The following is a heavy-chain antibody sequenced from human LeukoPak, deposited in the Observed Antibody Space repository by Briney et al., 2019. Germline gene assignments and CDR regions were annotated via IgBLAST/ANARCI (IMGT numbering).Heavy chain of an antibody. CDR2: INPNSGGT. CDR1: GNTFTGYY. CDR3: ARTEGGGSSDFDC. Sequence: GASVKVSCKASGNTFTGYYMHWVRQAPGQGLEGMGWINPNSGGTNYAQKFQGRVTMTRDTSISTAYMELSRLRSDDTAVYYCARTEGGGSSDFDCWGQGTLVTVSS. V-gene: IGHV1-2*02. D-gene: IGHD1-26*01. J-gene: IGHJ4*02.